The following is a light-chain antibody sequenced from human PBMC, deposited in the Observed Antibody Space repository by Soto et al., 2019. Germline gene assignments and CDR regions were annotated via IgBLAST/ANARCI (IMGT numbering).Light chain of an antibody. CDR2: DVS. CDR1: SSDVGGYNY. CDR3: CSYAGSYTYV. V-gene: IGLV2-11*01. Sequence: LTQPRLVSGAPGQAVSISGTGTSSDVGGYNYVSWYQQHPGKAPKLMISDVSKRPSGVPDRFSGSKSDNTASLTISGLQAEDEADYYCCSYAGSYTYVFGTGTKVTVL. J-gene: IGLJ1*01.